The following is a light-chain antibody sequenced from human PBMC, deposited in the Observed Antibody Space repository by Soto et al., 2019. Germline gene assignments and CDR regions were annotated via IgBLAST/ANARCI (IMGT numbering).Light chain of an antibody. V-gene: IGKV1-8*01. Sequence: AIRMTQSPSSFSASTGDRATITCRASQGISSYLAWYQQKPGKAPKLLIYAASTLPSGVPSRFSGSGSGTDFTLTISCLQSEDFATYYCQQYYSYPQTFGQGTKLEIK. CDR2: AAS. J-gene: IGKJ2*01. CDR3: QQYYSYPQT. CDR1: QGISSY.